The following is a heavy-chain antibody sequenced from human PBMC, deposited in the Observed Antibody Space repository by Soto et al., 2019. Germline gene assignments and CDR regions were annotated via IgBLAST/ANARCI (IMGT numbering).Heavy chain of an antibody. Sequence: GEALRISCAASGFAFSSYAMSWVRQAPGKGLEWVSAISGSGGSTYYADSVKGRFTISRDNSKNTLYLQMNSLRAEDTAVYYCAKDGGNAYHYYGMDVSGQGTTVTVSS. CDR3: AKDGGNAYHYYGMDV. D-gene: IGHD2-15*01. J-gene: IGHJ6*02. CDR2: ISGSGGST. CDR1: GFAFSSYA. V-gene: IGHV3-23*01.